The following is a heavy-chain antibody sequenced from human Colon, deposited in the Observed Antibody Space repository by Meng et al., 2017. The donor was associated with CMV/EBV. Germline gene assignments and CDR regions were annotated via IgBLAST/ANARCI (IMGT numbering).Heavy chain of an antibody. D-gene: IGHD6-19*01. CDR1: GYTFSDYY. Sequence: QVQLRQSGAGVKEPGASGKVSCKTSGYTFSDYYMHWVRQAPGQGLEWMGWIRSDGSATNYAQKFRGRVTMTRDASVSTAYMELSGLTSDDTAVYFCVRSSGWSLFDYWGPGALVTVSS. CDR3: VRSSGWSLFDY. CDR2: IRSDGSAT. V-gene: IGHV1-2*02. J-gene: IGHJ4*02.